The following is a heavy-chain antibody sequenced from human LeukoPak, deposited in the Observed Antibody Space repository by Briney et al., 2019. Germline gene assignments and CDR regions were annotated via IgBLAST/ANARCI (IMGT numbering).Heavy chain of an antibody. D-gene: IGHD1-26*01. CDR1: GGSISSGDYY. Sequence: SETLSLTCTVSGGSISSGDYYWSWIRQPPGKGLEWIGYIYYSGSTYYNPSLKSRVTKSVDTSKNQFSLKLSSVTAADTAVYYCARVGGSYDDAFDIWGQGTMVTVSS. V-gene: IGHV4-30-4*08. J-gene: IGHJ3*02. CDR2: IYYSGST. CDR3: ARVGGSYDDAFDI.